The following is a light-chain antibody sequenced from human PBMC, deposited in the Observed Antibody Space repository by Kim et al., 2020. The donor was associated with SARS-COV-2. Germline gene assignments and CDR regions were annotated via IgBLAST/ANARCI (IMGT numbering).Light chain of an antibody. V-gene: IGKV1-39*01. CDR3: QQSYNTPLT. CDR2: ASS. J-gene: IGKJ4*01. CDR1: QSISGF. Sequence: ASIGDRVTITCRASQSISGFLIWYQHKPGKAPKLLIYASSNLQSGVPSRFSGGGSGTDFTLTITSLQSEDLATYYCQQSYNTPLTFGGGTKVDIK.